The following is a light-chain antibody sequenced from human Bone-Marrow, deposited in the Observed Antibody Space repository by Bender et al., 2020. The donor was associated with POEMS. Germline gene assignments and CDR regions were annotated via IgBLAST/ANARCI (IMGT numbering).Light chain of an antibody. CDR3: AAWEDRLNGWV. CDR2: KNN. V-gene: IGLV1-44*01. CDR1: SSNIGTNP. Sequence: QSVLTQPPSASGTPGQRVTISCSGSSSNIGTNPVNWYQQLPGTAPKLLIYKNNQRPSGVPDRFSGSKSGTSASLAISGLQSEDEADYYCAAWEDRLNGWVFGGGTKLTVL. J-gene: IGLJ3*02.